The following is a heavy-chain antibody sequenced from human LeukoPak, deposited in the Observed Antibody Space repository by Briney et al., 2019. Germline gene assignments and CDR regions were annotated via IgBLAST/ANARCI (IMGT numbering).Heavy chain of an antibody. CDR2: ISYDGSNK. V-gene: IGHV3-30*18. CDR1: GFTFSSYG. Sequence: GGSLRLSCAASGFTFSSYGMHWVRQAPGKGLEWVAVISYDGSNKYYADSVKGRFTISRDNSKNTLYLQMNSLRAEDSAVYYCAKVGTSSLRDWFDPWGQGTLVTVSS. CDR3: AKVGTSSLRDWFDP. D-gene: IGHD2-2*01. J-gene: IGHJ5*02.